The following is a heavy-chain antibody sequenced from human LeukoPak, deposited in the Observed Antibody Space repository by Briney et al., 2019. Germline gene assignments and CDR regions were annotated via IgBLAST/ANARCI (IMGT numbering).Heavy chain of an antibody. CDR1: GFTFSSYN. J-gene: IGHJ4*02. CDR3: ARDMTTVTTSYHY. Sequence: GGSLRLSCAASGFTFSSYNMNWVRQAPGKGLEWVSSTSSSSSYIYYVDSVKGRFTISRDNAKNSLYLQMNNLRAEDTAVYYCARDMTTVTTSYHYWGQGTLVTVSS. V-gene: IGHV3-21*01. D-gene: IGHD4-17*01. CDR2: TSSSSSYI.